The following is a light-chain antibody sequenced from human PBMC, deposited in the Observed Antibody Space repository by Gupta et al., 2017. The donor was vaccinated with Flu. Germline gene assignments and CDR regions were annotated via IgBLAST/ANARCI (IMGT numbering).Light chain of an antibody. CDR3: QLWDSGSEQGV. J-gene: IGLJ3*02. CDR2: DSN. V-gene: IGLV3-21*02. CDR1: NVGSRH. Sequence: VSVAPGQTASLTCGGPNVGSRHVHWYQQRPGQAPILVVHDSNVRPSGIPARFSGSNSGNTATLTINRVDAGDEADYYCQLWDSGSEQGVFGGGTRLSVL.